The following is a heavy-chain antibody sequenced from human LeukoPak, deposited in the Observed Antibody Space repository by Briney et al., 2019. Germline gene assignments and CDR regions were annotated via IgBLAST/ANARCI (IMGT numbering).Heavy chain of an antibody. V-gene: IGHV1-2*02. CDR3: ARDRRVSYYYDSSGYPGLGY. J-gene: IGHJ4*02. CDR2: INPNSGGT. D-gene: IGHD3-22*01. CDR1: GYTFTGYY. Sequence: ASVKVSCKASGYTFTGYYMHWVRQAPGQGLEWMGWINPNSGGTNYAQKFQGRVTMTRDTSISTAYMELSRLRSDDTAVCYCARDRRVSYYYDSSGYPGLGYWGQGTLVTVSS.